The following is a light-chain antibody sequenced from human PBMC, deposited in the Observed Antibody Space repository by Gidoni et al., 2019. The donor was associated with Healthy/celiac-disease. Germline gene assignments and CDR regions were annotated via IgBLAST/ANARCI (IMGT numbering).Light chain of an antibody. CDR3: QAWDSSTFYV. Sequence: SYELPQPPSVSVSPGQTASITCSGDKLGDKYACWYQQKPGQSPVLVIYQDSKRPSVIPERFSGSNSGNTATLTISGTQAMDEADYYCQAWDSSTFYVFGTGTKVTVL. V-gene: IGLV3-1*01. CDR2: QDS. CDR1: KLGDKY. J-gene: IGLJ1*01.